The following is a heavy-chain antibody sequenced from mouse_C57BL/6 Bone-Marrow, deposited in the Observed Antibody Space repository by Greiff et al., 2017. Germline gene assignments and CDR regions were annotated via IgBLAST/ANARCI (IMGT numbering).Heavy chain of an antibody. CDR3: DGDAHY. D-gene: IGHD1-2*01. V-gene: IGHV1-22*01. J-gene: IGHJ2*01. Sequence: VQLQQSGPELVKPGASVKMSCKASGYTFTDYNMHWVKQSHGQSLEWIGYINPNNGGTSYNQKFKGKATLTVNKASSTAYMQLRSLTSEDAAVYYYDGDAHYWGRGTTLTVTS. CDR2: INPNNGGT. CDR1: GYTFTDYN.